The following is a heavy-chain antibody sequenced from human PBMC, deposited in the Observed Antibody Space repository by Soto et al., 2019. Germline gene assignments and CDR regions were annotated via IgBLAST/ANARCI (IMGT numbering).Heavy chain of an antibody. CDR3: AQTLGLAVAGPGRFDL. J-gene: IGHJ2*01. CDR1: GGTFSKYA. Sequence: QVQLVQSGAEVKKPGSSVKVSCKASGGTFSKYAISWVRQAPGQGLEWMGGITPFFGTANYAQKFQGRVTVTAEESMSTAYMELSRLRSEDTAVYYCAQTLGLAVAGPGRFDLWGRGTLVTVSS. D-gene: IGHD6-19*01. V-gene: IGHV1-69*12. CDR2: ITPFFGTA.